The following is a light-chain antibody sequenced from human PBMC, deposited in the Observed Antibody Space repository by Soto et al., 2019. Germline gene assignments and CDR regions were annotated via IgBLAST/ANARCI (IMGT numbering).Light chain of an antibody. Sequence: QSVLTQPPPVSGAPGQRVTIPCTGNSSNLGAGYDVHWYQQLPGTAPKLVIYGNRNRPSGVPERFSGSKSGTSASLATTGLQAEDEGDYYCQAYDYSLTASVFGGGTKLTVL. CDR2: GNR. V-gene: IGLV1-40*01. CDR1: SSNLGAGYD. J-gene: IGLJ3*02. CDR3: QAYDYSLTASV.